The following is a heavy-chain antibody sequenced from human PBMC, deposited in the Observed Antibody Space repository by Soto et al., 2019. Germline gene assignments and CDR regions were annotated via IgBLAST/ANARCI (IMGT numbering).Heavy chain of an antibody. CDR1: GFTFRSYG. D-gene: IGHD3-10*01. CDR3: AKEFGWELHLSKTQYNSGMDV. Sequence: AGGSLRLSCAASGFTFRSYGMHWVRQAPGKGLEWVALMSFDGSNKYYADSVRGRFTISSDNSKSTLYLQMDILRPEDTAVYYCAKEFGWELHLSKTQYNSGMDVWRQGTTVTVSS. V-gene: IGHV3-30*18. CDR2: MSFDGSNK. J-gene: IGHJ6*02.